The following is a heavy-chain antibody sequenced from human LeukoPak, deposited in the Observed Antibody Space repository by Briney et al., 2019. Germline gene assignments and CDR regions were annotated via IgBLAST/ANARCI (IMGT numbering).Heavy chain of an antibody. J-gene: IGHJ4*02. V-gene: IGHV3-30*02. CDR1: GFTFSSHG. D-gene: IGHD2-15*01. CDR3: AKDRGGYCSGGSCYYFDD. CDR2: IRYDGSNK. Sequence: PGGSLRLSCAASGFTFSSHGIHWVRQAPGKGLEWVAFIRYDGSNKYYADSVKGRFTISRDNSKNTLYLQMNSLRAEDTAVYYCAKDRGGYCSGGSCYYFDDWGQGTLVIVSS.